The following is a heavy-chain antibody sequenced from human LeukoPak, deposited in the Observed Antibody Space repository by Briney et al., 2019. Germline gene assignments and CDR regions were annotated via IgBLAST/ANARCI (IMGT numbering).Heavy chain of an antibody. D-gene: IGHD3-10*01. Sequence: SETLSLTCTVSGGSISGYYWSWIRQPPGRGLEWIGFVYYSGSTKYTPSLKSRVTISVDTSKNQFSLKLTSVTAADTAVYYCARYGSGSYSDDHFQHWGQGTLVTVSS. J-gene: IGHJ1*01. CDR2: VYYSGST. CDR1: GGSISGYY. CDR3: ARYGSGSYSDDHFQH. V-gene: IGHV4-59*08.